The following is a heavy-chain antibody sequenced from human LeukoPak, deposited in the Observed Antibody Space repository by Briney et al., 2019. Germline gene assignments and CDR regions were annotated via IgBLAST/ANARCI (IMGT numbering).Heavy chain of an antibody. J-gene: IGHJ6*02. Sequence: PSETLSLTCTVSGGYISSHYWSWIRQPPGKGLEWMGYIYYSGSPNYNPSLKSRVTISVDTSKNQFSLKLSSVTAADTAVYYCARRNIRAEGGYYYYGMDVWGQGTTVTVSS. CDR2: IYYSGSP. V-gene: IGHV4-59*08. CDR3: ARRNIRAEGGYYYYGMDV. D-gene: IGHD2-2*01. CDR1: GGYISSHY.